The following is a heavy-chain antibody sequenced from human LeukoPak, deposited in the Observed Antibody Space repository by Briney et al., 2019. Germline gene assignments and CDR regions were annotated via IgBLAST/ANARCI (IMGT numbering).Heavy chain of an antibody. Sequence: SETLSLTCTVSGGSISSYYWSWIRQPPGKGLEWIGYIYYSGSTNYNPSLKSRVAISVDTSKNQFSLKLSSVTAADTAVYYCARGSVSSGYYSDDYWGQGTLVTVSS. J-gene: IGHJ4*02. CDR2: IYYSGST. CDR3: ARGSVSSGYYSDDY. CDR1: GGSISSYY. V-gene: IGHV4-59*01. D-gene: IGHD3-22*01.